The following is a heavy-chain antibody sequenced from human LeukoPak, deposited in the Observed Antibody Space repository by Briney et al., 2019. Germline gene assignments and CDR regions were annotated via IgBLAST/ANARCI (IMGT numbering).Heavy chain of an antibody. CDR1: GGSISSYY. J-gene: IGHJ4*02. Sequence: SETLSLTCTVSGGSISSYYWSWIRQPPGKGLEWIGYIYYSGSTNYNPSLKSRVTISVDTSKNQFSLKLSSVAAADTAVYYCAKDAGSYSSGWYYFDYWGQGTLVAVSS. CDR3: AKDAGSYSSGWYYFDY. D-gene: IGHD6-19*01. CDR2: IYYSGST. V-gene: IGHV4-59*01.